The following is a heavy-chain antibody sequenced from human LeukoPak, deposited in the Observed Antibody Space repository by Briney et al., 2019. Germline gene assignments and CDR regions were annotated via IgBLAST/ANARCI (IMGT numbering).Heavy chain of an antibody. Sequence: ASVKVSCTASGYTFTSYGISWVRQAPGQGREWMGWISAYNGNTNYAQKPQGRVTMTTDTSTSTAYMELRSLRSDDTAVYYCARDPMAVAGSDFDYWGQGTLVTVSS. V-gene: IGHV1-18*01. CDR1: GYTFTSYG. CDR3: ARDPMAVAGSDFDY. CDR2: ISAYNGNT. D-gene: IGHD6-19*01. J-gene: IGHJ4*02.